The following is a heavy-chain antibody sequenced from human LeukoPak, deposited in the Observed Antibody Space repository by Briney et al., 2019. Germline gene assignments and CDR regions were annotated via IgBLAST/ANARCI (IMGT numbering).Heavy chain of an antibody. J-gene: IGHJ4*02. Sequence: SETLSLTCTVSGDSITRHYWNWIRQSPGKALEWIGYIHYTGSTNTNPSHRSRVTISVDTSNSQFSLKLSSVTAADTAVYSCARSGDSPSFVSWGEGTLVTVSS. CDR1: GDSITRHY. CDR2: IHYTGST. V-gene: IGHV4-59*11. CDR3: ARSGDSPSFVS. D-gene: IGHD4-17*01.